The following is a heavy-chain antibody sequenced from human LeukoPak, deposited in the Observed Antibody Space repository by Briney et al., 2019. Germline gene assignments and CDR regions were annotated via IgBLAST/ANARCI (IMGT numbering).Heavy chain of an antibody. CDR3: ARGDLAYCGGDCYSGVVYFDY. J-gene: IGHJ4*02. Sequence: GSLRLSCAASGFTFSSYAMHWVRQAPGKGLEWVAVISYDGSNKYYADSVKGRFTISRDNSKNTLYLQMNSLRAEDTAVYYCARGDLAYCGGDCYSGVVYFDYWGQGTLVTVSS. V-gene: IGHV3-30-3*01. D-gene: IGHD2-21*02. CDR1: GFTFSSYA. CDR2: ISYDGSNK.